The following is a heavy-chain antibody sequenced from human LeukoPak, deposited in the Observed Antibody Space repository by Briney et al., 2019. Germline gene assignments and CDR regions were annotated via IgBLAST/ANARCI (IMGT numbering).Heavy chain of an antibody. CDR3: AREIDYGDYVRYFDY. V-gene: IGHV1-2*06. J-gene: IGHJ4*02. CDR2: INPNSGGT. Sequence: ASVKVSCKASGYTFSSYGITWVRQAPGQGLEWMGRINPNSGGTNYAQKFQGRVTMTRDTSISTAYMELSRLRSDDTAVYYCAREIDYGDYVRYFDYWGQGTLVTVSS. CDR1: GYTFSSYG. D-gene: IGHD4-17*01.